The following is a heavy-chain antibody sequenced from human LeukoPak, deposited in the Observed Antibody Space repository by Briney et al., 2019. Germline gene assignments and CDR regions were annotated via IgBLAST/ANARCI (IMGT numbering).Heavy chain of an antibody. CDR2: IYYSGST. CDR3: ARGKITMVRGVIITFPRFDY. CDR1: GGSISSYY. D-gene: IGHD3-10*01. V-gene: IGHV4-59*12. J-gene: IGHJ4*02. Sequence: SETLSLTCTVSGGSISSYYWSWIRQPPGKGLEWIGYIYYSGSTNYNPSLKSRVTISVDTSKNQFSLKLSSVTAADTAVYYCARGKITMVRGVIITFPRFDYWGQGTLVTVSS.